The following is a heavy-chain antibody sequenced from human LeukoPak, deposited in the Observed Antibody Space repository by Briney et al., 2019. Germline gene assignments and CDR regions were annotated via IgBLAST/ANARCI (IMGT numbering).Heavy chain of an antibody. J-gene: IGHJ4*02. D-gene: IGHD7-27*01. CDR2: ITTGGPNT. CDR1: GFTFSSYT. CDR3: AKDGGLWVSAHWGDS. Sequence: GGSLRLSCTASGFTFSSYTMSWVRQAPGKGLKWVSTITTGGPNTYYADSVKGRFTVSRDESKTPLYLQMNSLRAEDTAVYYCAKDGGLWVSAHWGDSWGRGTLVTVSS. V-gene: IGHV3-23*01.